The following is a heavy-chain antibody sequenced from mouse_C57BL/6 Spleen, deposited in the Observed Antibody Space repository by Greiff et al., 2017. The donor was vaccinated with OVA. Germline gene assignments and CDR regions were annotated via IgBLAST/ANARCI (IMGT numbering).Heavy chain of an antibody. CDR2: IDPSDSET. Sequence: VQLQQPGAELVRPGSSVKLSCKASGYTFTSYWMHWVKQRPIQGLEWIGNIDPSDSETHYNQKFKDKATLTVDKSSSTAYMQLSSLTSEDSAVYYCARELIYYYGSSYSYYYAMDYWGQGTSVTVSS. D-gene: IGHD1-1*01. CDR3: ARELIYYYGSSYSYYYAMDY. CDR1: GYTFTSYW. J-gene: IGHJ4*01. V-gene: IGHV1-52*01.